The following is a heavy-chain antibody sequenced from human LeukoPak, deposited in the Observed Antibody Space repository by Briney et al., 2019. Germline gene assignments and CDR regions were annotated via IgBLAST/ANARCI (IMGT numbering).Heavy chain of an antibody. Sequence: SETLSLTCAVYGGSFSGYYWSWIRQPPGKGLEWICEINHSGSTNYNPSLKSRVPISVDTSKNQFSLKLSSVTAADTAVYYCARYSGSSPLDYWGQGTLVTVSS. CDR1: GGSFSGYY. D-gene: IGHD1-26*01. V-gene: IGHV4-34*01. J-gene: IGHJ4*02. CDR2: INHSGST. CDR3: ARYSGSSPLDY.